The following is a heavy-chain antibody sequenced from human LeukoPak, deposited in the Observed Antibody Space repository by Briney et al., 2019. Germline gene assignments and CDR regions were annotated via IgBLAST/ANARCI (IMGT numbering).Heavy chain of an antibody. CDR3: AKGMEQWLVTELDY. V-gene: IGHV3-23*01. J-gene: IGHJ4*02. Sequence: PGASLRLSCAASGFTFSIHAMDWVRQAPGKGLEWVSAISGSGGSTYYADSVKGRFTISRDNSKNTLYLQMNSLRAEDTAVYYCAKGMEQWLVTELDYWGQGTLVTVSS. CDR1: GFTFSIHA. CDR2: ISGSGGST. D-gene: IGHD6-19*01.